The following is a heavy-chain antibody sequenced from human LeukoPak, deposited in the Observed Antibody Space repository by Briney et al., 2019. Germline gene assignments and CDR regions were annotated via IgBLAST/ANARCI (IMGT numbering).Heavy chain of an antibody. CDR2: IVGSGADT. D-gene: IGHD3-9*01. CDR3: AKWGDYDVLTGYYDPDN. V-gene: IGHV3-23*01. CDR1: GFIFSNYA. J-gene: IGHJ4*02. Sequence: GASLRLSCAASGFIFSNYAMSWARQAPGKGLEWVSAIVGSGADTYYADSVRGRFTISRDNPRNTLYLQMNSLRAEDTAVYYCAKWGDYDVLTGYYDPDNWGQGTLVTVSS.